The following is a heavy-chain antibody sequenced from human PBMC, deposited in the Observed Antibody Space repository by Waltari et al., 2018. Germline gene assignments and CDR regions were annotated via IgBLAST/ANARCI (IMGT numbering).Heavy chain of an antibody. CDR2: IQEDGGTK. J-gene: IGHJ4*02. CDR3: ATNDGWSPGGNY. Sequence: EVHLVESGGGLVQPGGSLRLSCVASGFTFSDYWMSWVRQAPGKGLGGLGNIQEDGGTKNYVDSVKGRFTISRDNAKNSLYLQMNSLRAEDTAVYYCATNDGWSPGGNYWGQGTLVTVSS. D-gene: IGHD6-19*01. CDR1: GFTFSDYW. V-gene: IGHV3-7*01.